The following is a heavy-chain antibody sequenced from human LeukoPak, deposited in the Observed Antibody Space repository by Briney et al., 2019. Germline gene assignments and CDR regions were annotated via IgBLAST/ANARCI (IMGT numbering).Heavy chain of an antibody. V-gene: IGHV3-74*01. CDR1: GFTFSSYW. Sequence: GGSLGLSCAASGFTFSSYWMHWVRQAPGKGLVWVSRINSDGSSTSYADSVKGRFTISRDNAKNTLYLQMNSLRAEDPAVYYCARSGSYYVWYFDLWGRGTLVTVSS. J-gene: IGHJ2*01. CDR3: ARSGSYYVWYFDL. D-gene: IGHD1-26*01. CDR2: INSDGSST.